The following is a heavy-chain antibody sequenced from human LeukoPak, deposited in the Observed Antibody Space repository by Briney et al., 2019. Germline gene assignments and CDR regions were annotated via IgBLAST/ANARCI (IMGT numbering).Heavy chain of an antibody. D-gene: IGHD6-13*01. CDR1: GFTFSSYA. Sequence: GGSLRLSCAASGFTFSSYAMSWVRQAPGKGLEWVSSISGSAGSTYYADSVKGRFTISRDNSKNTLYLQMNSLRAEDTAVYYCAKDRGSSSWYSNFDYWGQGTLVTVSS. CDR2: ISGSAGST. J-gene: IGHJ4*02. CDR3: AKDRGSSSWYSNFDY. V-gene: IGHV3-23*01.